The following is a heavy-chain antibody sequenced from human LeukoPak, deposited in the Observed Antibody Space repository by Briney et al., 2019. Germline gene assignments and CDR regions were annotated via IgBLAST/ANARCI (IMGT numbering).Heavy chain of an antibody. D-gene: IGHD5-18*01. Sequence: GSLRLSCVASGFTFSSYWMHWVRQGPGEGLVWVSQITTDGSTTNYADSVKGRFTISRDNAKNTLYLEMNSLGVEDTGLYYCARGVDTAVVTGGYNWFDPWGQGTLVTVSS. CDR2: ITTDGSTT. CDR1: GFTFSSYW. J-gene: IGHJ5*02. CDR3: ARGVDTAVVTGGYNWFDP. V-gene: IGHV3-74*01.